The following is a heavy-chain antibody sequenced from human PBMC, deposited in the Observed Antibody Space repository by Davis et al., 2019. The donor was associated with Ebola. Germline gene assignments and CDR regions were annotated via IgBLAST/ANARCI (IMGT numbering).Heavy chain of an antibody. J-gene: IGHJ4*02. V-gene: IGHV1-46*01. CDR2: INPSGGST. D-gene: IGHD6-19*01. Sequence: ASVKVSCKASGYTFTSYYMHWVRQAPGQGLEWMGIINPSGGSTSYAQKFQGRVTMTRDTSTSTVYMELSRLRSDDTAVYYCARGPPIAVAGPDFDYWGQGTLVTVSS. CDR3: ARGPPIAVAGPDFDY. CDR1: GYTFTSYY.